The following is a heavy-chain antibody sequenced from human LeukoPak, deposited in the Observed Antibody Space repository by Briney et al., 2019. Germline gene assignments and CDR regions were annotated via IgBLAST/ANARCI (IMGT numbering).Heavy chain of an antibody. Sequence: SETLSLTCAVYGGSFSGYYWSWIRQPPGKGLEWIGEINHSGSTNYNPYLQSRVTISVDTSKNQFSLTLSSVTAADTAVYYCARGGSYSRGYYYYYMDVWGKGTTVTVSS. J-gene: IGHJ6*03. D-gene: IGHD6-13*01. V-gene: IGHV4-34*01. CDR1: GGSFSGYY. CDR3: ARGGSYSRGYYYYYMDV. CDR2: INHSGST.